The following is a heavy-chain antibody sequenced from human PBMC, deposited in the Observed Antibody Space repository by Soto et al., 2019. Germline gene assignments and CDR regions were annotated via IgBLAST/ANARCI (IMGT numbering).Heavy chain of an antibody. CDR2: INADNGNT. J-gene: IGHJ4*02. CDR1: GYTFSGSV. V-gene: IGHV1-3*01. Sequence: QVQLVQSGAEVKKPGASLKVSCKASGYTFSGSVMHWVRQAPGQGLEWLGWINADNGNTKYSQKFQGRVTMTWDTSASTDSMELSSLRSEDTAIYYCASEIDATTATSLDYWGQGTLVTVSS. CDR3: ASEIDATTATSLDY. D-gene: IGHD4-17*01.